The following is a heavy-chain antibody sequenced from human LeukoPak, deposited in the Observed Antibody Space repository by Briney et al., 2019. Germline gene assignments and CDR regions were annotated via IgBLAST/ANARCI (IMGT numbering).Heavy chain of an antibody. Sequence: GGSLRLSCAASGFTFNNYALTWVRQTPGKGLECVSAISGDGVSPYYADSVRGRFTISRDNSKNTLYLQMNSLRAEDTAVYYCAKDLTRYYGSGKSRAPRRWGQGTLVTVSS. CDR1: GFTFNNYA. D-gene: IGHD3-10*01. V-gene: IGHV3-23*01. J-gene: IGHJ4*02. CDR2: ISGDGVSP. CDR3: AKDLTRYYGSGKSRAPRR.